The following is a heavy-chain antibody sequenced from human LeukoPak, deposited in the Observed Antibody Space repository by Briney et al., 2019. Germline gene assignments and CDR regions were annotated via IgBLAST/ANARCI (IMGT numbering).Heavy chain of an antibody. CDR3: ARDGDLIFDY. Sequence: GGSLRLSCAASGFTFSSYLMSWVRQAPGKGLEWVSSISSSSSYIYYADSVKGRFTISRDNAKNSLYLQMNSLRAEDTAVYYCARDGDLIFDYWGQGTLVTVSS. CDR1: GFTFSSYL. V-gene: IGHV3-21*01. CDR2: ISSSSSYI. D-gene: IGHD7-27*01. J-gene: IGHJ4*02.